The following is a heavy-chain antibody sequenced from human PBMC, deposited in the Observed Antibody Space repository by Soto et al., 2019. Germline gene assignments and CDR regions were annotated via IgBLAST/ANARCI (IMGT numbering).Heavy chain of an antibody. J-gene: IGHJ3*02. CDR2: ISGSGGST. V-gene: IGHV3-23*01. CDR1: GFTFSSYA. CDR3: AKDAEDIVVVVAATGIAFDI. D-gene: IGHD2-15*01. Sequence: GGSLRLSCAASGFTFSSYAMSWVRQAPGKGLEWVSAISGSGGSTYYADSVKGRFTISRDNSKNTLYLQMNSLRAEDTAVYYCAKDAEDIVVVVAATGIAFDIWGQGTMVTVSS.